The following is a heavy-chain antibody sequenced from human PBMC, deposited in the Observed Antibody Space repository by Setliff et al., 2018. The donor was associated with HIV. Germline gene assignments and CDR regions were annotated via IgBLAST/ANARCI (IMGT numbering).Heavy chain of an antibody. CDR3: ASANWNYLGYWFDP. CDR1: GGSFSGYY. CDR2: IYHSGST. Sequence: SETLSLTCAVYGGSFSGYYWSWIRQPPGKGLEWIGEIYHSGSTNYNPSLKSRVTISVDKSKNQFSLKLSSVTATDTAMYYCASANWNYLGYWFDPWGQGTLVTVSS. J-gene: IGHJ5*02. V-gene: IGHV4-34*01. D-gene: IGHD1-7*01.